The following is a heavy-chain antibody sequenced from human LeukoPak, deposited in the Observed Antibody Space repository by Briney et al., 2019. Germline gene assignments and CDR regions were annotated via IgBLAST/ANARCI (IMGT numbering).Heavy chain of an antibody. CDR3: AKLGGEKWIQLWFDY. J-gene: IGHJ4*02. CDR2: VSGDGSGT. V-gene: IGHV3-23*01. Sequence: PGGSLRLSCAASGFTFSSYAMSWVRQAPGKGLEWVSVVSGDGSGTYYADSVKGRFTISRDNSKNTLYLQMNSLRAEDTAVYYCAKLGGEKWIQLWFDYWGQGTLVTVSS. CDR1: GFTFSSYA. D-gene: IGHD5-18*01.